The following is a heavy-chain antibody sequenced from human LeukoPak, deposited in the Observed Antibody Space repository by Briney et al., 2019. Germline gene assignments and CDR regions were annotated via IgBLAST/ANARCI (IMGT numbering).Heavy chain of an antibody. CDR1: GFTFDDYA. V-gene: IGHV3-9*01. J-gene: IGHJ3*02. D-gene: IGHD1/OR15-1a*01. CDR2: ISWNSGSI. Sequence: GRSLRLSCAASGFTFDDYAMHWVRQAPGKGLEWVSGISWNSGSIGYADSVKGRFTISRDNAKNSLYLQMNSLRAEDTALYYCAKDISGTPNDAFDIWGQGTMVTVSP. CDR3: AKDISGTPNDAFDI.